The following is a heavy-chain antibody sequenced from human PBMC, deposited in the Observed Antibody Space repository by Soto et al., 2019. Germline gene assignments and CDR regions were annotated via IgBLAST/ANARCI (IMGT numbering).Heavy chain of an antibody. CDR2: IYPGDSDT. J-gene: IGHJ4*02. V-gene: IGHV5-51*01. CDR3: ATSTVSYVDIVSSTTRGYFDH. D-gene: IGHD5-12*01. Sequence: GASLKISCEGSGYNFNTYWIGWVRQMPGKGLEWMALIYPGDSDTRYSPSFDGQVTLSVDRSISTAYLQWSSLKASDTAIYYCATSTVSYVDIVSSTTRGYFDHWGQGTLVTVSS. CDR1: GYNFNTYW.